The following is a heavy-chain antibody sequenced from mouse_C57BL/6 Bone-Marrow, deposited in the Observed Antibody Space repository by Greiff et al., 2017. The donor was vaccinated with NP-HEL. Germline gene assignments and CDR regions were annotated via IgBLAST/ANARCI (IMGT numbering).Heavy chain of an antibody. Sequence: VQLQQSGAELVKPGASVKMSCKASGYTFTSYWITWVKQRPGQGLEWIGDIYPGSGSTNYNEKFKSKATLTVDTSSSTAYMQLSSLTSEDSAVDYCAREDGYPENPWFAYWGQGTLVTVSA. CDR2: IYPGSGST. CDR3: AREDGYPENPWFAY. J-gene: IGHJ3*01. D-gene: IGHD2-3*01. CDR1: GYTFTSYW. V-gene: IGHV1-55*01.